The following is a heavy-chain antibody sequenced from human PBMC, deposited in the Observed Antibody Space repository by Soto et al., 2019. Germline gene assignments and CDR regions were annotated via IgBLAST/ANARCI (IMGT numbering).Heavy chain of an antibody. CDR1: GDSFTSYD. Sequence: GASVEVSWEASGDSFTSYDINWVRQATGQGLEWMGWMNPNSGNTGYAQKFQGRVTMTRNTSISTAYMELSSLRSEDTAVYYCARNGRYYDFWSGYRPLFDYWGQGTLVTVSS. D-gene: IGHD3-3*01. J-gene: IGHJ4*02. CDR2: MNPNSGNT. CDR3: ARNGRYYDFWSGYRPLFDY. V-gene: IGHV1-8*01.